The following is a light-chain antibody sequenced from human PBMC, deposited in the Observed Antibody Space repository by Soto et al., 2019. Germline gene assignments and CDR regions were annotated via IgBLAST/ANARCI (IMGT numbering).Light chain of an antibody. V-gene: IGKV3-20*01. CDR2: GAS. CDR1: QSVSSSY. J-gene: IGKJ3*01. Sequence: EIVLTQSPGTLSLSPGERATLSCRASQSVSSSYLAWYQQKPGQAPRLLIYGASSRATGIPDRFSGSGSGTDFTLTISRLEPEDFAVYYCQQYNDWAPFTFGPGTKVDIK. CDR3: QQYNDWAPFT.